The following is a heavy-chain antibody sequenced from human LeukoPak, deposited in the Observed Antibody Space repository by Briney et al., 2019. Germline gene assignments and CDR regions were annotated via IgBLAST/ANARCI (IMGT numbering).Heavy chain of an antibody. CDR3: ANDFYSSGWYGYDY. Sequence: PGGSLRLSCAASGFTLSSYGMSWVRQAPGKGLEWVSAISGSGGSTYYADSVKGRFTISRDNSKNTLYLQMNSLRAEDTAVYYCANDFYSSGWYGYDYWGQGTLVTVSS. CDR2: ISGSGGST. D-gene: IGHD6-19*01. J-gene: IGHJ4*02. CDR1: GFTLSSYG. V-gene: IGHV3-23*01.